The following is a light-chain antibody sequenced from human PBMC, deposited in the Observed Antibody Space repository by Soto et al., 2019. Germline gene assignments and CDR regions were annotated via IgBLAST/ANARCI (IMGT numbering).Light chain of an antibody. CDR1: GSDVGRYNY. V-gene: IGLV2-8*01. J-gene: IGLJ1*01. CDR2: EVN. CDR3: SSFAGSNTFG. Sequence: QSVLTQPPSASGFPGQSVTISCTGTGSDVGRYNYVSWYQHHPGKAPKLIIYEVNKRPSEVPDRFSGSKSANTASLTVSGLQAEDEADYYCSSFAGSNTFGFGTGTKVTV.